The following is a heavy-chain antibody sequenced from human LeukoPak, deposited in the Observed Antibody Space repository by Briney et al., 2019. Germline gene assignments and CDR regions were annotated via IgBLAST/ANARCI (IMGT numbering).Heavy chain of an antibody. Sequence: ASVKVSCKASGYTFTGYYMHWVRQAPGQGLEWMGWINPNSGGTNYAQKFQGRVTMTRDTSISTAYMELSSLRSEDTAVYYCARGVVPAAKFDYWGQGTLVTVSS. J-gene: IGHJ4*02. CDR2: INPNSGGT. CDR1: GYTFTGYY. V-gene: IGHV1-2*02. CDR3: ARGVVPAAKFDY. D-gene: IGHD2-2*01.